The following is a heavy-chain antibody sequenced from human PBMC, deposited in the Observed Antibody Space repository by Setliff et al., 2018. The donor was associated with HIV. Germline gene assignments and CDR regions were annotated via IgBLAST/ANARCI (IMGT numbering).Heavy chain of an antibody. CDR1: GGSFNNYS. D-gene: IGHD2-2*01. Sequence: SETLSLTCGVFGGSFNNYSWNWFRQPPGRGLEWIGEISHSGGTSYNSSLKSRVTMSVDTARNQFSLEMRSLTAADTAVYYCARDQRLQGVQPPYWYFDLWGRGTLVTVS. J-gene: IGHJ2*01. CDR3: ARDQRLQGVQPPYWYFDL. V-gene: IGHV4-34*01. CDR2: ISHSGGT.